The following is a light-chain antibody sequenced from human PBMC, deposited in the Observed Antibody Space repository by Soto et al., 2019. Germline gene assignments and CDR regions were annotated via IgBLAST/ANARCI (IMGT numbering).Light chain of an antibody. CDR2: EVS. V-gene: IGLV2-14*01. CDR3: SSFSVASPL. CDR1: SSDVGGYNY. Sequence: QSVLSQPASVSGSPGQSITISCTGTSSDVGGYNYVSWYQQQPGKAPNLMIFEVSNRASGVSIRFSGSKSGNTASRTISGLRTEDEADYYCSSFSVASPLFGTGTKVTVL. J-gene: IGLJ1*01.